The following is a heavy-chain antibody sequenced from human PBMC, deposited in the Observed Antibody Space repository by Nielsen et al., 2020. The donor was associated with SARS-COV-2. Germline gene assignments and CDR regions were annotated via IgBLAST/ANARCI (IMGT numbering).Heavy chain of an antibody. V-gene: IGHV3-53*01. Sequence: GGSLRLSCAASGFTFSSYGMHWVRQAPGKGLEWVSVIYSGGSTYYADSVKGRFTISRDNSKNTLYLQMNSLRAEDTAVYYCARGLYDSSGYYYVNAFDIWGQGTMVTVSS. J-gene: IGHJ3*02. D-gene: IGHD3-22*01. CDR1: GFTFSSYG. CDR2: IYSGGST. CDR3: ARGLYDSSGYYYVNAFDI.